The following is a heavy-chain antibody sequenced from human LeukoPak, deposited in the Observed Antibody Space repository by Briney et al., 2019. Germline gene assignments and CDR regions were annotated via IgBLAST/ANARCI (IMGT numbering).Heavy chain of an antibody. Sequence: ASVKVSCTASGYTFTSYDINWVRQATGQGLEWMGWMNPNSGNTGYAQKFQGRVTMTRNTSISTAYMELSSLRSEDTAVYYCARGATPGAAAAPESYWGQGTLVTVSS. J-gene: IGHJ4*02. CDR3: ARGATPGAAAAPESY. CDR1: GYTFTSYD. CDR2: MNPNSGNT. V-gene: IGHV1-8*01. D-gene: IGHD6-13*01.